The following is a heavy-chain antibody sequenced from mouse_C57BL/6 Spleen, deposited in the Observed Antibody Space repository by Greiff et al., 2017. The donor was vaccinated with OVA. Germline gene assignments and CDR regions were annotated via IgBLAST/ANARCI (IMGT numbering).Heavy chain of an antibody. CDR2: INPSTGGT. Sequence: EVKLQQSGPELVKPGASLKISCKASGYSFTGYYMNWVKQSPEKSLEWIGEINPSTGGTTYNQKFKAKATLTVDKSSSTAYMQLKSLTSEDSAVYYCARGGSSPAGFAYWGQGTLVTVSA. CDR3: ARGGSSPAGFAY. J-gene: IGHJ3*01. D-gene: IGHD1-1*01. V-gene: IGHV1-42*01. CDR1: GYSFTGYY.